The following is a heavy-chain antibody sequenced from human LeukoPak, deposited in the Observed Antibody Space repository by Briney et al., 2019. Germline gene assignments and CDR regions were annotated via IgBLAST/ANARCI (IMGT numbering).Heavy chain of an antibody. J-gene: IGHJ5*02. Sequence: GESLKISFKGSGYRFTSYWIGWVRPMPGKGLEWMGIIYPGDSDTRYSPSFQGQVTISADKSINTAYLQWSSLKASDTAIYYCARLSSRGYEISWWFDPWGQGTLVTVSS. V-gene: IGHV5-51*01. CDR1: GYRFTSYW. CDR2: IYPGDSDT. D-gene: IGHD5-12*01. CDR3: ARLSSRGYEISWWFDP.